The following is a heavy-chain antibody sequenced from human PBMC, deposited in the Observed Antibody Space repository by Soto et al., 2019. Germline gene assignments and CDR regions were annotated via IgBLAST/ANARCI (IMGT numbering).Heavy chain of an antibody. CDR3: ARVNNYYDSGGYYFYYFDY. V-gene: IGHV4-59*01. CDR1: GGSISGYY. CDR2: IYYSGST. Sequence: SETLSLTCTVSGGSISGYYWSWIRQPPGKGLEWIGYIYYSGSTNYSPSLKSRVTMSVDTSKDQFSLKLTSVTAADTAVYYCARVNNYYDSGGYYFYYFDYWGQGTLVTVSS. J-gene: IGHJ4*02. D-gene: IGHD3-22*01.